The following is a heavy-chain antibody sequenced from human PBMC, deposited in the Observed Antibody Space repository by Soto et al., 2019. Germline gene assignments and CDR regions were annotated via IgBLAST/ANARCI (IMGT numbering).Heavy chain of an antibody. CDR2: IYYSGST. Sequence: SETLSLTCTVSCGSISSGGYYWSWIRQHPGKGLEWIGYIYYSGSTYYNPSLKSRVTISVDTSKNQFSLKLSSVTAADTAVYYCARRKVERIVGAYYYYYYYGMDVWGQGTTVTV. CDR1: CGSISSGGYY. J-gene: IGHJ6*02. CDR3: ARRKVERIVGAYYYYYYYGMDV. D-gene: IGHD1-26*01. V-gene: IGHV4-31*03.